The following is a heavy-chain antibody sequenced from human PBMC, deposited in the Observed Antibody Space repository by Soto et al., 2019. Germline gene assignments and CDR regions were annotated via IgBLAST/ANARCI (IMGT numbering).Heavy chain of an antibody. D-gene: IGHD2-21*02. CDR2: VNPSGGHT. J-gene: IGHJ4*02. CDR3: ARVGHVVVLTAALDY. Sequence: QVQLVQSGAGVKKPGASVKVSCKASGDTFTDYYIHWVRQDPGQGLEWMGTVNPSGGHTTYAQHFLGRMTMTRDTSTSTLYMELTSLTSEDTAVYYCARVGHVVVLTAALDYWGQGTLVTVSS. CDR1: GDTFTDYY. V-gene: IGHV1-46*01.